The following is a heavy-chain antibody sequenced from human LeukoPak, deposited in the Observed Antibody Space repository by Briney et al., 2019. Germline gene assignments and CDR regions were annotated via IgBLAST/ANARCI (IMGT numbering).Heavy chain of an antibody. V-gene: IGHV3-30*18. CDR3: AKGRSRFDSTWYYFDS. Sequence: PGGSLRLSCAASGFTFSSYGMHWVRQTPDKGLEWVAFSSYDGRKEYYADSVKGRFTISRDNAKNTLYLQMESLRASDTALFYCAKGRSRFDSTWYYFDSWGQGALVTVSS. J-gene: IGHJ4*02. D-gene: IGHD6-13*01. CDR2: SSYDGRKE. CDR1: GFTFSSYG.